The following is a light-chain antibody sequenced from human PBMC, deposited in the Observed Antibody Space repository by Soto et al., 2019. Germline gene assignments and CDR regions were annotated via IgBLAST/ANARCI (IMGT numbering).Light chain of an antibody. CDR2: DAS. Sequence: EIVLTQSPVTLSLSPGERATLSCRASQSVSSYLAWYQQKPGQAPRLLIYDASNRATGIPARFSGSGSGTDFTLTISSLEPEDFALYYCQQRGNWPFGGGTKVEI. CDR3: QQRGNWP. J-gene: IGKJ4*01. CDR1: QSVSSY. V-gene: IGKV3-11*01.